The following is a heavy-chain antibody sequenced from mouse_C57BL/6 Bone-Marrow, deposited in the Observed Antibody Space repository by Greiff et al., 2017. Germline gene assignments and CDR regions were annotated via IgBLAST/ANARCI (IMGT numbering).Heavy chain of an antibody. CDR2: IHPNSGSI. D-gene: IGHD1-1*01. V-gene: IGHV1-64*01. CDR1: GYTFTSYW. CDR3: ACCSPYAMDY. J-gene: IGHJ4*01. Sequence: QVQLQQSGAELVKPGASVKLSCKASGYTFTSYWMHWVKQRPGQGLEWIGMIHPNSGSINYNEKFKSKATLTVDKSSSTDYMQLSSLTSEDSAVYYCACCSPYAMDYSGQGTSVTVSS.